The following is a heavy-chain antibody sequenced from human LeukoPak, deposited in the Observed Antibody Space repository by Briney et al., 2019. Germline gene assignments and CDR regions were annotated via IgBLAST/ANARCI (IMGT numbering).Heavy chain of an antibody. V-gene: IGHV3-48*04. J-gene: IGHJ6*03. D-gene: IGHD3-16*01. Sequence: GESLRLSCATSGFSFSIRGMNWVRHRPGKGLEWVSYISPWSETIYYAESVKGRFTVSRDDAKKSLYLQMNTLSVEDTAVYYCARIDGPTVYTYYMDLWGKGTTVTVAS. CDR3: ARIDGPTVYTYYMDL. CDR2: ISPWSETI. CDR1: GFSFSIRG.